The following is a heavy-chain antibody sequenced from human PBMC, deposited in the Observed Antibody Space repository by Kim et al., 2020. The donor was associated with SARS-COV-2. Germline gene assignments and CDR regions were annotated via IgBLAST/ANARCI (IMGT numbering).Heavy chain of an antibody. Sequence: HPALKSRVTLSVETSKNQFPLNLTSVTAADTAVYYCARGRSGVGYYVDSWGQGALVTVSS. V-gene: IGHV4-31*02. CDR3: ARGRSGVGYYVDS. D-gene: IGHD3-10*01. J-gene: IGHJ4*02.